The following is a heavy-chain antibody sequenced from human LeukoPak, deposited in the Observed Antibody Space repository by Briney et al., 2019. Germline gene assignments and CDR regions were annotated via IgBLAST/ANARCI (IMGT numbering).Heavy chain of an antibody. CDR3: ATDLGSSRPNF. V-gene: IGHV3-48*01. Sequence: PGGSLRLSCAASGFTFHFYSMTWVRQAPGKGLEWVSYISSRSSTIYYTDSVKGRFTISRDNAKNSLYLQMNSLTAEDTAVYYCATDLGSSRPNFWGQGILVTVSS. CDR2: ISSRSSTI. D-gene: IGHD6-13*01. CDR1: GFTFHFYS. J-gene: IGHJ4*02.